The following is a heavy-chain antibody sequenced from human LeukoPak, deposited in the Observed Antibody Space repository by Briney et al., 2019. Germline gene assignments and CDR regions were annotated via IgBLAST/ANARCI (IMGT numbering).Heavy chain of an antibody. CDR1: GGSISSGGYY. V-gene: IGHV4-31*03. D-gene: IGHD5/OR15-5a*01. CDR2: IYYSGST. J-gene: IGHJ5*02. CDR3: ARVYRYWFDP. Sequence: SQTLPLTCTVSGGSISSGGYYWSWIRQHPGKGLEWIGYIYYSGSTYYNPSLKSRVTISVDTSKNQFSLKLSSVTAADTAVYYCARVYRYWFDPWGQGTLVTVSS.